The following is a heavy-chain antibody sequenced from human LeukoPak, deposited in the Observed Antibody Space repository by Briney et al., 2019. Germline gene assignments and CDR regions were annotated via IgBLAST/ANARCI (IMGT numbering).Heavy chain of an antibody. J-gene: IGHJ5*02. CDR2: ISGTGGST. V-gene: IGHV3-23*01. CDR1: GFTFSSHA. CDR3: AKDLGDYTSNWSMYNWFDP. D-gene: IGHD6-13*01. Sequence: GGSLRLSCAASGFTFSSHAMSWVRKAPGMGLEWVSAISGTGGSTYYGDSVKGRFTISRDNSKNTLYLQMNSLRAEDTAVYYCAKDLGDYTSNWSMYNWFDPWGQGTLVTVS.